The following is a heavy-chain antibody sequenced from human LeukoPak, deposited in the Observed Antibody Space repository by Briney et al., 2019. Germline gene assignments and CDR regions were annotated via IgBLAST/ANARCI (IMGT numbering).Heavy chain of an antibody. Sequence: SETLSLTCAVYGGSFSGYYWSWIRQPPGKGLEWIGEINHSGSTNYNPSLKSRVTMSVDTSKNQFSLKLSSVTAADTAVYYCAREWGSGEQWLVHPPYYFDYWGQGTLVTVSS. CDR1: GGSFSGYY. CDR3: AREWGSGEQWLVHPPYYFDY. V-gene: IGHV4-34*01. J-gene: IGHJ4*02. D-gene: IGHD6-19*01. CDR2: INHSGST.